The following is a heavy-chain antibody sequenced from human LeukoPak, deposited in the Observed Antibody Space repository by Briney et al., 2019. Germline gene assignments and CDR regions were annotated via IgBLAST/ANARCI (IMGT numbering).Heavy chain of an antibody. V-gene: IGHV4-59*01. J-gene: IGHJ4*02. CDR2: IYYSGST. D-gene: IGHD3-16*01. CDR3: ARYDYVSFDY. Sequence: SETLSPTCTVSGGSISSYYWSWIRQPPGKGLEWIGYIYYSGSTNYNPSLKSRVTISVDTSKNQFSLKLSSVTAADTAVYYCARYDYVSFDYWGQGTLVTVSS. CDR1: GGSISSYY.